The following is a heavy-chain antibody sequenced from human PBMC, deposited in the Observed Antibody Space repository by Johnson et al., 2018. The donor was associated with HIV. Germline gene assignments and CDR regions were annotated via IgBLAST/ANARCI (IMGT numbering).Heavy chain of an antibody. Sequence: QVQLVESGGGLVKPGGSLRLSCAASGFTFSDYYMSWIRQAPGKGLEWVSYISSSASTIYYADSVKGRFTISRDNAKNSLYLQMNSLRAEDTAVYYCARSLRRLQRVFDAFDIWGQGTMVTVSS. CDR2: ISSSASTI. CDR1: GFTFSDYY. CDR3: ARSLRRLQRVFDAFDI. J-gene: IGHJ3*02. V-gene: IGHV3-11*04. D-gene: IGHD4-11*01.